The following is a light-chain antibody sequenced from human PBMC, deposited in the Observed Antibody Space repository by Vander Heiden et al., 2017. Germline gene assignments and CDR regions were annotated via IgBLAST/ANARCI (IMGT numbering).Light chain of an antibody. V-gene: IGKV4-1*01. CDR3: EQHSTKT. Sequence: DIVLTQSPDSLPVSLGERATINCKSSQSVLSSFNSKNHLALFRQKPRQPPVLLIYWASTRESGVPYRFSGSGSGTDFTLTISNMQAEDVAVYYCEQHSTKTFGQGTKVEIK. CDR1: QSVLSSFNSKNH. J-gene: IGKJ1*01. CDR2: WAS.